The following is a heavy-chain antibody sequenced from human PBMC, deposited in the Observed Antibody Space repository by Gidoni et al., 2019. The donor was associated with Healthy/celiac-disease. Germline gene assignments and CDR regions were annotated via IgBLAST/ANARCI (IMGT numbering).Heavy chain of an antibody. D-gene: IGHD1-20*01. V-gene: IGHV4-34*01. CDR1: GGSFSGYY. Sequence: QVQLQQWGAGLFKPSETLSLTCAVYGGSFSGYYWSWIRQPPGTGLEWIGEINHSGSTSYNPSLKSRVTISVDTSKNQFSLKLSSVTAADTAVYYCARVSITGTLRLGRRWWFDSWGQGTLVTVSS. J-gene: IGHJ5*01. CDR3: ARVSITGTLRLGRRWWFDS. CDR2: INHSGST.